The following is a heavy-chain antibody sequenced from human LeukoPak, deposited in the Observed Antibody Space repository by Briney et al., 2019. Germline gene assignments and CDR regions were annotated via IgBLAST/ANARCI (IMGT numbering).Heavy chain of an antibody. J-gene: IGHJ3*02. CDR3: ARAYCGGDCYRPDASDI. CDR1: GYTFTGYY. V-gene: IGHV1-2*02. Sequence: ASVKVSCKASGYTFTGYYMHWVRQAPGQGLEWMGLINPNSGGTNYAQKFQGRFTMTRDTSISTAYMELSRLRSDDTAVYYCARAYCGGDCYRPDASDIWGQGKMVTVSS. CDR2: INPNSGGT. D-gene: IGHD2-21*02.